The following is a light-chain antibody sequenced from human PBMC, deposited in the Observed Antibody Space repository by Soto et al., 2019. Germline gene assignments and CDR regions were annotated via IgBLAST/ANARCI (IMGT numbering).Light chain of an antibody. Sequence: QSALTQPPSASGSPGQSVAISCTGTSSDVGAYNSVSWYQQHPGKAPKLMIYEVSKRPSGVPDRFSGSKSGNTASLTVSGLQAEDEADYYCSSYTSSSTLYVFGTGTKLTVL. CDR3: SSYTSSSTLYV. CDR1: SSDVGAYNS. J-gene: IGLJ1*01. V-gene: IGLV2-8*01. CDR2: EVS.